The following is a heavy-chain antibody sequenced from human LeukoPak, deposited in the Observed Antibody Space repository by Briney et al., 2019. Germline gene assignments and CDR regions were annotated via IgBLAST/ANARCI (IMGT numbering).Heavy chain of an antibody. CDR3: ASHGDSGY. V-gene: IGHV3-48*02. J-gene: IGHJ4*02. D-gene: IGHD6-25*01. CDR2: ISSGGNTI. Sequence: GGSLRLSCVASGFTFSSCSMNWVHQAPGKGLEWVSYISSGGNTIYYADSVKGRFTISRDNAKNSLYLQVNSLRDEDTAVYYCASHGDSGYWGQGTLVTVSS. CDR1: GFTFSSCS.